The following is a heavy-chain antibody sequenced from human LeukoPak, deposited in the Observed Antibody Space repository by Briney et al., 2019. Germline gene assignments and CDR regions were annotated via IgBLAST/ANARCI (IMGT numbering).Heavy chain of an antibody. D-gene: IGHD5-18*01. CDR1: GGSISSYY. CDR3: ATNSYGRPFDY. V-gene: IGHV4-4*09. J-gene: IGHJ4*02. CDR2: IYTSGST. Sequence: PSETLSLTCTVSGGSISSYYWSWIRQPAGKGLEWIGYIYTSGSTNYNPSLKSRVTISVDTSKNQFSLKLSSVTAADTAVYYCATNSYGRPFDYWGQGTLVTVSS.